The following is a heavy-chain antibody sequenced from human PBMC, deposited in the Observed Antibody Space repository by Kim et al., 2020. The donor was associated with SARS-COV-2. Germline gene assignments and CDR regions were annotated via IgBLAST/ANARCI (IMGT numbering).Heavy chain of an antibody. CDR1: GGSVSSGSYY. D-gene: IGHD3-22*01. CDR2: IYYSGST. V-gene: IGHV4-61*01. CDR3: ARDQPRVYDSSGYSPRGFGY. J-gene: IGHJ4*02. Sequence: SETLSLTCTVSGGSVSSGSYYWSWIRQPPGKGLEWIGYIYYSGSTNYNPSLKSRVTISVDTSKNQFSLKLSSVTAADTAVYYCARDQPRVYDSSGYSPRGFGYWGQGTLVTVSS.